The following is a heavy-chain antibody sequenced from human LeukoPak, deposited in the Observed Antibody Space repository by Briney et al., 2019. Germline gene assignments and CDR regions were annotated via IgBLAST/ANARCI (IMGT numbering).Heavy chain of an antibody. D-gene: IGHD3-22*01. J-gene: IGHJ4*02. V-gene: IGHV4-59*01. CDR3: ARVKASRTYYYDSSLGYFDY. CDR1: GGSISSYY. CDR2: IYYSGST. Sequence: SETLSLTCTVSGGSISSYYWSWIRQPPGKGLEWIGYIYYSGSTNYNPSLKSRVTISVDTSKNQFSLKLSSVTAADTAVYYCARVKASRTYYYDSSLGYFDYWGQGTLVTVSS.